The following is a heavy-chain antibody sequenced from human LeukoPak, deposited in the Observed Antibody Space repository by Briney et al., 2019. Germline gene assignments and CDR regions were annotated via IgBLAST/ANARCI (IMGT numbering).Heavy chain of an antibody. CDR3: ARVSSPWSPRDAFDI. Sequence: SQTLSLTCAISGDSVSSKGATWNWIRQSPSGGLEWLGRTYYTSKWYNDYEVSVKSRITINPDTSKNQFSLQLNSVTPEDTAVYYCARVSSPWSPRDAFDIWGQGTIVTVSS. D-gene: IGHD1-26*01. CDR2: TYYTSKWYN. V-gene: IGHV6-1*01. CDR1: GDSVSSKGAT. J-gene: IGHJ3*02.